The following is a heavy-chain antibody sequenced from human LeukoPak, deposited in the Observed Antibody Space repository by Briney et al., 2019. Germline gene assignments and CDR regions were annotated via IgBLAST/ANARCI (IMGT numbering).Heavy chain of an antibody. CDR1: GFTFSNYW. V-gene: IGHV3-74*03. Sequence: GGSLRLSCAASGFTFSNYWVHWVRQAPGKGLVWVSRINRDGSTTKYADSVKGRFTVSRDNAKNTLNLQMNSLRAGDTAVYYCARDKKSGESSEIDYWGQGTLVTVSS. J-gene: IGHJ4*02. CDR2: INRDGSTT. CDR3: ARDKKSGESSEIDY. D-gene: IGHD3-10*01.